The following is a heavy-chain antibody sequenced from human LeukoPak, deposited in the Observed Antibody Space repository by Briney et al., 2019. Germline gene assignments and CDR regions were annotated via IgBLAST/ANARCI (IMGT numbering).Heavy chain of an antibody. V-gene: IGHV5-51*01. Sequence: GESLKISCKGSGYSFTSYWIGWVRQMPGKGLEWMGIIYPGDSDTRYSPSFQGQVTISADKSISTAYLQWSSLKASDTAMYYCARHFSHDSFMVTYDAFDIWGQGTMVTVSS. CDR1: GYSFTSYW. D-gene: IGHD5-18*01. CDR2: IYPGDSDT. J-gene: IGHJ3*02. CDR3: ARHFSHDSFMVTYDAFDI.